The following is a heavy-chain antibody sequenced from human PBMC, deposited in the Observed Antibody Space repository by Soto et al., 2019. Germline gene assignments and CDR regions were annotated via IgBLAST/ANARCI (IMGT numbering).Heavy chain of an antibody. J-gene: IGHJ6*02. D-gene: IGHD1-1*01. Sequence: SQTLSLPCVISGDSVSSISAAWTWIRQSPSRGLEWLGRTYYRSEWYNDYAESVKSRINIKPDTSRNQFPLQLTSVTPEDTAVYYCAREAWDTINNVYSYGTEVWGQGTAVTVSS. V-gene: IGHV6-1*01. CDR3: AREAWDTINNVYSYGTEV. CDR1: GDSVSSISAA. CDR2: TYYRSEWYN.